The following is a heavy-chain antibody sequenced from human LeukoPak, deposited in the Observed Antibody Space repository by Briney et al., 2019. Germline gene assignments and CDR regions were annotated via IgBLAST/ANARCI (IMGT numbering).Heavy chain of an antibody. V-gene: IGHV3-21*01. J-gene: IGHJ4*02. D-gene: IGHD3-22*01. CDR1: GFTFSSYS. CDR2: ISSSSSYI. CDR3: ARGSARDSSGYYYDPLDY. Sequence: PGGSLRLSCAPSGFTFSSYSMNWVRQAPGKGLKWVSSISSSSSYIYYADSVKGRFTISRDNAKNSLYLQMNSLRAEDTAVYYCARGSARDSSGYYYDPLDYWGQGTLVTVSS.